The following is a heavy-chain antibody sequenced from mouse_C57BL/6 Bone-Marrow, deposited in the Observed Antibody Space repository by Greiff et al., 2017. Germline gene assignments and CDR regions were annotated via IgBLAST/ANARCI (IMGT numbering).Heavy chain of an antibody. J-gene: IGHJ2*01. V-gene: IGHV5-9-1*02. CDR3: TRFTTVVAYYFDY. D-gene: IGHD1-1*01. CDR1: GFTFSSYA. Sequence: EVQGVESGEGLVKPGGSLKLSCAASGFTFSSYAMSWVRQTPEKRLEWVAYISSGSDYIYYADSVKGRFTISRDNARNTLYLQMSSLNSEDTAMYYCTRFTTVVAYYFDYWGQGTTLTVSS. CDR2: ISSGSDYI.